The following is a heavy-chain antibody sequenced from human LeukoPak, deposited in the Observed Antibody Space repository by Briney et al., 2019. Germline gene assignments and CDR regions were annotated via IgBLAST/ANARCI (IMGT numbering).Heavy chain of an antibody. D-gene: IGHD3-10*01. Sequence: ASVKVSCKASGYTFTGYYMHWVRQAPGQGLEWMGRINPNSGGTNYAQKFQGRGTMTTDTSISAAYMELSRLRSDDTAVYYCARDLGLTMVRGVRPYNWFDPWGQGTLVTVSS. V-gene: IGHV1-2*06. CDR2: INPNSGGT. CDR3: ARDLGLTMVRGVRPYNWFDP. CDR1: GYTFTGYY. J-gene: IGHJ5*02.